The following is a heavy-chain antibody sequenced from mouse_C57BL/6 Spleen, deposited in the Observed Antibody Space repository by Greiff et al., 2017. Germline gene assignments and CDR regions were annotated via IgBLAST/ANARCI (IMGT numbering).Heavy chain of an antibody. Sequence: EVQLQQSGPELVQPGASVKIPCTASGYTFTDYNMDWVKQSHGKSLEWIGNINPNNGGTNYNQKFKGKTTLTVDKSSSTAYMRLRSLTSEDTAVYYCARREPYHIDYGGQGTTLTVSS. CDR3: ARREPYHIDY. V-gene: IGHV1-18*01. D-gene: IGHD6-1*01. CDR2: INPNNGGT. CDR1: GYTFTDYN. J-gene: IGHJ2*01.